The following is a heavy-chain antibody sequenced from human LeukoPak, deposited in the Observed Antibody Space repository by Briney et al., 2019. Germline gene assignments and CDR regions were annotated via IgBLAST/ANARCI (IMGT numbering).Heavy chain of an antibody. D-gene: IGHD3-3*01. CDR1: GGSISSYY. CDR2: IYYSGST. J-gene: IGHJ6*02. V-gene: IGHV4-59*01. CDR3: ARDLAIFGVGGYYYYGMDV. Sequence: SETLSLTCTVSGGSISSYYWSWIRQPPGKGLEWIGYIYYSGSTNYNPSLKSGVTISVDTFKNQCSLKLSSVTAADTAVYYCARDLAIFGVGGYYYYGMDVWGQGTTVTVSS.